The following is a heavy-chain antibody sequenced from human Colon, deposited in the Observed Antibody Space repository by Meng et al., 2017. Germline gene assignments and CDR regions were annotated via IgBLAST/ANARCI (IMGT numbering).Heavy chain of an antibody. D-gene: IGHD3-10*01. CDR2: ISNSGST. V-gene: IGHV4-61*01. CDR3: ARDDTGRLDY. Sequence: APLQEPGPGLGRPSVTLSLTCTVSGASGSSGNYYWSWIRQPPGKGLEWIGYISNSGSTHYNPSLKSQVTMSLDTSKNQFSLKLSSLTAADTAVYYCARDDTGRLDYWGQGTLVTVSS. CDR1: GASGSSGNYY. J-gene: IGHJ4*02.